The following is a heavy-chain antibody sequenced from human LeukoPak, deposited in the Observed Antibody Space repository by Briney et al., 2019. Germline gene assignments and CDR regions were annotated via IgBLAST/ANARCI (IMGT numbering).Heavy chain of an antibody. D-gene: IGHD1-26*01. CDR1: RGSFSGYY. J-gene: IGHJ4*02. V-gene: IGHV4-34*01. Sequence: SETLSLTCAVYRGSFSGYYWSWIRQPPGKGLEWIGEINHSGGTNYNPSLKSRVTISIDTSKNQFSLKVSSVTAADTAVYYCARDRGLGTTMAYWGQGTLVTVSS. CDR2: INHSGGT. CDR3: ARDRGLGTTMAY.